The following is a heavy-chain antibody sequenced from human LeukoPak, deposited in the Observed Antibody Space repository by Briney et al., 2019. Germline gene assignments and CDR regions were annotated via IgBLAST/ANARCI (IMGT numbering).Heavy chain of an antibody. V-gene: IGHV1-8*01. J-gene: IGHJ5*02. Sequence: GASVKVSCKASGYTFTSYDINWVRQATGQGLEWMGWMNPNSGNTGYAQKFQGRVTMTRNTSISTAYMELSSLRSEDTAVYYCARGRPDILTGYYSPWGQGTLVTVSS. CDR3: ARGRPDILTGYYSP. CDR2: MNPNSGNT. CDR1: GYTFTSYD. D-gene: IGHD3-9*01.